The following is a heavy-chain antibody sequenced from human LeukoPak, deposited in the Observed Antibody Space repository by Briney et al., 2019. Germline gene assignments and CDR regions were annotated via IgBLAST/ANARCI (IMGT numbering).Heavy chain of an antibody. CDR2: IYYSGST. CDR3: AKTTVWYCSSSDCRGLDY. J-gene: IGHJ4*02. D-gene: IGHD2-2*01. Sequence: SETLSLTCTVSGGSISSSSYYWGWIRQPPGKGLEWIGSIYYSGSTYYNPSLKSRVTISVDTSKNQFSLKLSSVTAADTAVYYCAKTTVWYCSSSDCRGLDYWGQGTPVTVSS. V-gene: IGHV4-39*01. CDR1: GGSISSSSYY.